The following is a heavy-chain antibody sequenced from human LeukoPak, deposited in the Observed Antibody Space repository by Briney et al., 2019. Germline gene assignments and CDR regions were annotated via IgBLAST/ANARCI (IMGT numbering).Heavy chain of an antibody. CDR2: IKYDGSEK. Sequence: GGSLRLSCAASGFTFSNHWMDWVRQAPAKGLEWVANIKYDGSEKYYVDSVKGRFTISRDNAKKLVYLEMNSLRAEDTAVYYCSRSLDDWGQGTLVTVSS. CDR1: GFTFSNHW. V-gene: IGHV3-7*01. J-gene: IGHJ4*02. CDR3: SRSLDD.